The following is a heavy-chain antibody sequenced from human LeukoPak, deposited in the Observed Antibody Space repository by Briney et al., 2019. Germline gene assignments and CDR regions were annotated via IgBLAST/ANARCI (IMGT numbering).Heavy chain of an antibody. CDR3: AKDYRGYAFDY. CDR2: ISWNSGSI. J-gene: IGHJ4*02. D-gene: IGHD6-25*01. CDR1: GFTFDDYA. Sequence: GRSLRLSCAASGFTFDDYAMHWVRQAPGKGLEWVSGISWNSGSIGYADSVKGRFTISRDNAKNSLYLQMNSLRAEDTALYYCAKDYRGYAFDYWGQGTLVTVSS. V-gene: IGHV3-9*01.